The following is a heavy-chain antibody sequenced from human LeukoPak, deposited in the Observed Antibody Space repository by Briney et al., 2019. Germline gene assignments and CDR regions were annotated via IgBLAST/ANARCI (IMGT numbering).Heavy chain of an antibody. D-gene: IGHD6-13*01. Sequence: PGGSLRLSCTASGFTFSAFAKSWVRQAPGKGLEWVSAITGGGDGTYYADPVRGRFTISRDNSKNSLYLQMNSLRAEDTAMYYCAATAAAGRGMVGYWGQGTLVTVSS. J-gene: IGHJ4*02. CDR2: ITGGGDGT. CDR1: GFTFSAFA. CDR3: AATAAAGRGMVGY. V-gene: IGHV3-23*01.